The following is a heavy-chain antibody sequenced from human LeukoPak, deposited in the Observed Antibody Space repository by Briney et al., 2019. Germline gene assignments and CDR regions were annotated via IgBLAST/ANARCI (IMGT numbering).Heavy chain of an antibody. V-gene: IGHV4-61*02. Sequence: PSQTLSLTCTVSGGSISSGSYYWSWIRQPAGKGLEWIGRIYTSGSTNYNPSLKSRVTISVDTSKNQFSLKLSSVTAADTAVYYCARGGDSGYDYLDYWGQGTLVTVSS. D-gene: IGHD5-12*01. CDR2: IYTSGST. CDR3: ARGGDSGYDYLDY. J-gene: IGHJ4*02. CDR1: GGSISSGSYY.